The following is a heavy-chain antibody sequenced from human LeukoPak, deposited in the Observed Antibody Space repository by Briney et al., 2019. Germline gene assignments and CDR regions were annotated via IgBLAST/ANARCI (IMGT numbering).Heavy chain of an antibody. Sequence: PSETLSLTCTVSGGSISSGSYYWSWIRQPAGTGLEWIGRIYTSGSTNYNPSLKSRVTISVDTSKNQFSLKLSSVTAADTAVYYCARGDYDFWSGDYFDYWGQGTLVTVSS. CDR3: ARGDYDFWSGDYFDY. CDR2: IYTSGST. V-gene: IGHV4-61*02. CDR1: GGSISSGSYY. D-gene: IGHD3-3*01. J-gene: IGHJ4*02.